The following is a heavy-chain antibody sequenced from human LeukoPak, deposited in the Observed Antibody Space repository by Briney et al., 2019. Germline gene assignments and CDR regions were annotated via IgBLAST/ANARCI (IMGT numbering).Heavy chain of an antibody. D-gene: IGHD2-15*01. CDR2: FDPEDGET. V-gene: IGHV1-24*01. Sequence: GASVKVSCKVSGYTLTELSMHWVRQAPGKGLEWMGGFDPEDGETIYAQKFQGRVTMTEDTSTDTAYMELSSLRSEDTAVYYCATLHLGYCSGGSCFDFDYWGQGTLVTVSS. CDR3: ATLHLGYCSGGSCFDFDY. J-gene: IGHJ4*02. CDR1: GYTLTELS.